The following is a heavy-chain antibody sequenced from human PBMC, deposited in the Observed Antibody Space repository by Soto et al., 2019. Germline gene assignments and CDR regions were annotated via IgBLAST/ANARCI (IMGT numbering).Heavy chain of an antibody. V-gene: IGHV4-31*03. CDR1: GGSISSGGYY. CDR2: IYYSGST. CDR3: ARRLTRYYYDSSGYYYFDY. D-gene: IGHD3-22*01. J-gene: IGHJ4*02. Sequence: KASETLSLTCTVSGGSISSGGYYWSWIRQHPGKGLEWIGYIYYSGSTYYNPSLKSRVTISVDTSKNQFSLKLSSVTAADTAVYYCARRLTRYYYDSSGYYYFDYWGQGTLVTVSS.